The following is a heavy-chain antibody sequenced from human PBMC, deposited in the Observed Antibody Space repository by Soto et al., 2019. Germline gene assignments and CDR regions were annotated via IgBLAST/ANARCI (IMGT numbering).Heavy chain of an antibody. CDR2: IWYDGSNK. J-gene: IGHJ4*02. V-gene: IGHV3-33*01. CDR1: GFTFSSYG. D-gene: IGHD2-15*01. Sequence: QAQLVESGGGVVQPGRSLRLSCAASGFTFSSYGMHWVRQAPGKGLEWVAVIWYDGSNKYYADSVKGRFTISRDNSKNTLYLQMNSLRAEDTAGYYCARDGGNLPFDYWGQGTLVTVSS. CDR3: ARDGGNLPFDY.